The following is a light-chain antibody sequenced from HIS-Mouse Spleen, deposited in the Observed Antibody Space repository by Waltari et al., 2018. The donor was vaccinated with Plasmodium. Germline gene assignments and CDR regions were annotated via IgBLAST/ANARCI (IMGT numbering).Light chain of an antibody. CDR3: QQYGSSPYT. J-gene: IGKJ2*01. Sequence: ETVLTRSPGTLSLSPGESATLHCRASPSVSSSYLGWYQQKLDQAPSLLIYGASSRATGIPDRFSGSGSGTDFTLTISRLEPEDFAVYYCQQYGSSPYTFGQGTKLEIK. CDR1: PSVSSSY. V-gene: IGKV3-20*01. CDR2: GAS.